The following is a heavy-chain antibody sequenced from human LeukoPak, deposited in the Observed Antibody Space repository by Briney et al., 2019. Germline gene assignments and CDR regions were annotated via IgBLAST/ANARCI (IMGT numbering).Heavy chain of an antibody. CDR2: INPDNGGT. D-gene: IGHD5-12*01. CDR3: ARDPSNSGYDYLYYFDY. CDR1: GYTFTGYY. V-gene: IGHV1-2*02. J-gene: IGHJ4*02. Sequence: ASVKGSCKASGYTFTGYYMHWVRQAPGQGLEWMGWINPDNGGTNYAQKFQGRVTMTRDMSISTAYMELSRLRSDDTAVYYCARDPSNSGYDYLYYFDYWGQGTLVTVSS.